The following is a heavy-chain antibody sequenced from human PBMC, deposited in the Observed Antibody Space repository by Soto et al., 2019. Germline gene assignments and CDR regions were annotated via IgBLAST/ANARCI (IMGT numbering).Heavy chain of an antibody. CDR3: ATWHEREHAYDV. J-gene: IGHJ3*01. D-gene: IGHD1-1*01. V-gene: IGHV3-53*01. Sequence: DVQLVESGGGLIQPGESLRLSCAAFGLTISGKKYVAWVRQAPGKGLEWVSGLYDVDGSFYADSVRGRFTTSSDCSKSTVYLQMNDLRPDDTAVYYCATWHEREHAYDVWGQGTTVTVSS. CDR2: LYDVDGS. CDR1: GLTISGKKY.